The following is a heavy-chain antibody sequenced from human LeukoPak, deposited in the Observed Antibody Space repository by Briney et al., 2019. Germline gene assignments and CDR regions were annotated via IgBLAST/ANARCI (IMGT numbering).Heavy chain of an antibody. J-gene: IGHJ4*02. CDR2: IWYDGSNK. CDR3: ARDPSSWSSSWNAY. Sequence: GGSLRLSCAASGFTFSSYGMHWVRQAPGKGLEWVAVIWYDGSNKYYADSVKGRFTISRDNSKNTLYLQMNSLRAEDTAVYYCARDPSSWSSSWNAYWGQGTLATVSS. CDR1: GFTFSSYG. D-gene: IGHD6-13*01. V-gene: IGHV3-33*01.